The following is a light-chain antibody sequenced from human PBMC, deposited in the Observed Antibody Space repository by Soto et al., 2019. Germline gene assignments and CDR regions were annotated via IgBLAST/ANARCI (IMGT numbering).Light chain of an antibody. CDR3: QQYGTSPQT. CDR1: QTISRY. Sequence: DIRMTQSPSSLSASVGDRVSITCRASQTISRYLNWYQQKPGKAPKLLIYAASSLQSGVPSRFSGSGSGTDFTLTISRLAPEDFAVYYCQQYGTSPQTFGQGTKVDIK. CDR2: AAS. J-gene: IGKJ1*01. V-gene: IGKV1-39*01.